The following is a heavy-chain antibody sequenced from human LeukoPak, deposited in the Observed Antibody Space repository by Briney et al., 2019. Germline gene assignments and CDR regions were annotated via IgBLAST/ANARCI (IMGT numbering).Heavy chain of an antibody. D-gene: IGHD3-3*01. V-gene: IGHV4-39*07. Sequence: SETLSLTCTVSGGSISSSSYYWSCIRPPPGKGLECIGEINRSGSTNYNPSLKSRVTISVDTSKKQFSLKLTSVTAADTAVYYCTRRGGLTLFGVVTQYYFDYWGQGTLVTVSS. CDR2: INRSGST. CDR3: TRRGGLTLFGVVTQYYFDY. J-gene: IGHJ4*02. CDR1: GGSISSSSYY.